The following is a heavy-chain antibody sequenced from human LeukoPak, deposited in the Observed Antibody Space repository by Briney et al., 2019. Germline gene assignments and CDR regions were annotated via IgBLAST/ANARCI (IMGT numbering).Heavy chain of an antibody. CDR3: AKALGYYDSSGYLNFDS. CDR1: GFTFSNYV. CDR2: ISGNGGST. V-gene: IGHV3-23*01. J-gene: IGHJ4*02. D-gene: IGHD3-22*01. Sequence: GGSLRLSCAASGFTFSNYVMNWVRQAPGKGLEWVSGISGNGGSTYYADSVKGGFTLSRDNSKNTLDLQMSSLRAEDTAVYYCAKALGYYDSSGYLNFDSWGQGTLVTVSS.